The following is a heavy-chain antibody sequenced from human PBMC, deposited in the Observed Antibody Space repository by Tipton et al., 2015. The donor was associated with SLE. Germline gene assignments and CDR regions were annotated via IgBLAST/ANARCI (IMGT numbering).Heavy chain of an antibody. Sequence: TLSLTCTVSGRSISSSSLYWGWIRQPPGKGLEWIGSIYYSGSTYYNPSLKSRVTISVDTSKNQFSLKLSSVTAADTAVYYCARRSLEFLEGWGQGTLVTVSS. CDR1: GRSISSSSLY. V-gene: IGHV4-39*07. D-gene: IGHD3-3*01. J-gene: IGHJ4*02. CDR3: ARRSLEFLEG. CDR2: IYYSGST.